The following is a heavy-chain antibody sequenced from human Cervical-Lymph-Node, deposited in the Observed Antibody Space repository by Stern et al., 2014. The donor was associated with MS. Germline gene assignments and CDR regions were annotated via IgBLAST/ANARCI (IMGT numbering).Heavy chain of an antibody. CDR1: GFIFYDYG. D-gene: IGHD3-9*01. Sequence: VQLVESGGGVVQPGGSLRLSCVVSGFIFYDYGMNWVRQAPGKGLEWLAIGSRDGTSQHYADSVKGRFTISRDNSKSTLYLQMVSLRPEDTAVYYCAKQFEGVDYWGQGTLVTVSS. CDR3: AKQFEGVDY. CDR2: GSRDGTSQ. V-gene: IGHV3-30*18. J-gene: IGHJ4*02.